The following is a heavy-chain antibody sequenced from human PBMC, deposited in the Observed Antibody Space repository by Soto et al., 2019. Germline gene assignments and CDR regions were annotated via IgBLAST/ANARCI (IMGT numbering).Heavy chain of an antibody. Sequence: ASVKVSCKASGYTFTSYAMHWVRQAPGQRLEWMGWINAGNGNTKYSQKFQGRVTITRDTSASTAYMELSSLRSEDTAVYYCAREQGGYSGYDYYYYGRDVWAQGTTV. CDR3: AREQGGYSGYDYYYYGRDV. D-gene: IGHD5-12*01. CDR1: GYTFTSYA. J-gene: IGHJ6*02. CDR2: INAGNGNT. V-gene: IGHV1-3*01.